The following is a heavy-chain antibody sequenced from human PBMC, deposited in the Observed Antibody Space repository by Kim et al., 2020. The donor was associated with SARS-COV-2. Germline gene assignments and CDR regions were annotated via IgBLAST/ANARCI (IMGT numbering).Heavy chain of an antibody. V-gene: IGHV4-34*01. CDR2: T. J-gene: IGHJ3*02. Sequence: TNNTPSPKSRVTISVDTSKNQFSLKLSSVTAADTAVYYCARLAWPDAFDIWGQGTMVTVSS. CDR3: ARLAWPDAFDI.